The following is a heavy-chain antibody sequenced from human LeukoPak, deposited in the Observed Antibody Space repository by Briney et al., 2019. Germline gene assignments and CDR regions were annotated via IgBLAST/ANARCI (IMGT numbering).Heavy chain of an antibody. Sequence: ASVKVSCKASGYTFTSYYMHWVRQAPGQGLEWMGVINPSGGSTSYAQKFQGRVTMTRDTSTSTVYMELSSLRSEDTAVYYCARDPARGHYYYYYMDVWGKGTTVTVSS. CDR2: INPSGGST. V-gene: IGHV1-46*01. CDR1: GYTFTSYY. CDR3: ARDPARGHYYYYYMDV. D-gene: IGHD3-10*01. J-gene: IGHJ6*03.